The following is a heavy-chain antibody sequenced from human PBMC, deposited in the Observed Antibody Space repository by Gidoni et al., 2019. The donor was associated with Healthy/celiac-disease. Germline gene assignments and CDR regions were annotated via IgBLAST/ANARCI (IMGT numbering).Heavy chain of an antibody. CDR2: IYSGVST. J-gene: IGHJ6*02. V-gene: IGHV3-53*01. Sequence: EVQLVESGGGLIQPGGALRLSCAASGFTGSSNYMSWVRQAPGKGLEWVSVIYSGVSTYYADSVKGRFTISRDNAKNTLYLQMNSLGAEDTAVYYCAREEDVGPVTHGHYYYGMDVWGQGTTVTVSS. D-gene: IGHD4-17*01. CDR1: GFTGSSNY. CDR3: AREEDVGPVTHGHYYYGMDV.